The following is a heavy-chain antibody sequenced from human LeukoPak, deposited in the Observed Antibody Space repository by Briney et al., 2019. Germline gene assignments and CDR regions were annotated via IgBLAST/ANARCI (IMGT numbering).Heavy chain of an antibody. J-gene: IGHJ6*02. CDR3: ALLEGGYGMDF. V-gene: IGHV3-30*03. CDR1: GFTFSGYC. CDR2: ISYDGNKK. Sequence: GTSLRLSCEAPGFTFSGYCMHWVRQAPGKGLEWLAVISYDGNKKYYADSVKGRFTISRDNSKKTLYLDMNSLRPEDPALYYCALLEGGYGMDFWGQGTTVSVFS. D-gene: IGHD3-16*01.